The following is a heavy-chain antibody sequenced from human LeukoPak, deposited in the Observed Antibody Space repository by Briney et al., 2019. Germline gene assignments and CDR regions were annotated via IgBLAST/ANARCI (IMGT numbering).Heavy chain of an antibody. V-gene: IGHV1-2*02. Sequence: ASVKVSCKASGYTFTGYYIHWMRQAPGQGLEWMGWINPNSGGTNYAQRFQGRVTMTRDTSISTAYMELSRLRSDDTAVYYCARGFCTSGLCYTLDYWGQGSLVTVSS. J-gene: IGHJ4*02. CDR3: ARGFCTSGLCYTLDY. D-gene: IGHD2-8*01. CDR2: INPNSGGT. CDR1: GYTFTGYY.